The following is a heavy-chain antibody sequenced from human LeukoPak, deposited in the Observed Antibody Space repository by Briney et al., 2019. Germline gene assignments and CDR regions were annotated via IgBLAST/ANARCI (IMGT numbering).Heavy chain of an antibody. CDR1: GGSISSYY. CDR3: ATQGYSGYDYYYYYGMDV. V-gene: IGHV4-59*01. J-gene: IGHJ6*02. D-gene: IGHD5-12*01. CDR2: IYYSGST. Sequence: SETLSLTCTVSGGSISSYYWSLIRQPPGKGLEWIGYIYYSGSTNYNPSLKSRVTISVDTSKNQFSLKLSSVTAADTAVYYCATQGYSGYDYYYYYGMDVWGQGTTVTVSS.